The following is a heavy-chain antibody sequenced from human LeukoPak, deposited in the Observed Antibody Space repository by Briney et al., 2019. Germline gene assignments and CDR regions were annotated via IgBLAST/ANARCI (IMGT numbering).Heavy chain of an antibody. CDR3: AGDKTSSGWYEIDY. CDR2: IHAGGTT. V-gene: IGHV3-53*01. J-gene: IGHJ4*02. D-gene: IGHD6-19*01. Sequence: GGSLRLSCAASAFSFSNYNMNWVRQAPGKGLEWVSVIHAGGTTFYADSVKGRFTISRDNSKNTVYLQMNSLRAEDTAVYYCAGDKTSSGWYEIDYWGQGTLVTVSS. CDR1: AFSFSNYN.